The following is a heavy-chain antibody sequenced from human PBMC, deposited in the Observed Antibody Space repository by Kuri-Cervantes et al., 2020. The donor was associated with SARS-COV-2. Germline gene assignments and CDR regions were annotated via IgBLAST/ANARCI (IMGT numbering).Heavy chain of an antibody. CDR3: VELGMGPVDY. D-gene: IGHD7-27*01. CDR1: GFTFSSYG. J-gene: IGHJ4*02. CDR2: IWYDGNNK. Sequence: GESLKISCAASGFTFSSYGMHWVRQAPGKGLEWVAVIWYDGNNKYYADSVKGRFTISRDNSKNTLYLQMNSLRAEDTAVYYCVELGMGPVDYWGQGTLVTVSS. V-gene: IGHV3-33*06.